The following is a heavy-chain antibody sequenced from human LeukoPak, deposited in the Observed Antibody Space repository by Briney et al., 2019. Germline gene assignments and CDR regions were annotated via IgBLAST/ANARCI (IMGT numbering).Heavy chain of an antibody. V-gene: IGHV1-3*04. CDR1: GYSFTKYP. Sequence: ASVKVSCKASGYSFTKYPLHWVRRAPGQSLEWMGWINTAKDDIKYSQKFQDRVSITSDTSASTAYVGLSSLTSEDTAVYYCARGRESFSLDYWGQGTLVTVSS. CDR3: ARGRESFSLDY. D-gene: IGHD1-26*01. CDR2: INTAKDDI. J-gene: IGHJ4*02.